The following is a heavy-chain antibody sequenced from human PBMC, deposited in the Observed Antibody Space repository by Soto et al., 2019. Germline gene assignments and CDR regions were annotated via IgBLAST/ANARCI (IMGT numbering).Heavy chain of an antibody. Sequence: QVQLVQSGAEVKKPGASVKVSCKASGYTFSSYGITWVRQAPGQGLEWMGCISAYNVDTNYAQRLQGRVTMTTDTSTSTAYMELRSLRSDDTAVYYCARVVRGYSYDELDYWGQGTLVTVSS. D-gene: IGHD5-18*01. V-gene: IGHV1-18*01. CDR2: ISAYNVDT. J-gene: IGHJ4*02. CDR3: ARVVRGYSYDELDY. CDR1: GYTFSSYG.